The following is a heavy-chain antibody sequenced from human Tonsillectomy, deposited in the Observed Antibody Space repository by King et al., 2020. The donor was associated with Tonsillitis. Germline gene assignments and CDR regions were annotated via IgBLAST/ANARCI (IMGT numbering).Heavy chain of an antibody. J-gene: IGHJ6*02. D-gene: IGHD2-15*01. Sequence: VQLVESGGGVVQPGGSLRLSCAASGFTFTSYDMHWVRQAPGKGLEWVAFIRYDGSNKYYADSVKGRFTISRDNSKNTLHLQMNSLRAEDTAVYYCAKVGCSSGSCFGFYYIMDVWGQGTTVTVSS. V-gene: IGHV3-30*02. CDR1: GFTFTSYD. CDR3: AKVGCSSGSCFGFYYIMDV. CDR2: IRYDGSNK.